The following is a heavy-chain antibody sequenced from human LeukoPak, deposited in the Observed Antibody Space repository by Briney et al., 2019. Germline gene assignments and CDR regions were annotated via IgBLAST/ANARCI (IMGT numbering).Heavy chain of an antibody. CDR3: TTAPAQSDY. D-gene: IGHD2-2*01. CDR2: IKSKADSGTT. J-gene: IGHJ4*02. CDR1: GFTFSNAW. V-gene: IGHV3-15*01. Sequence: GGSLRLSCAASGFTFSNAWMSWVRQAPGKGLEGVGRIKSKADSGTTDYAAPVKGRFTISRDDSKNTLYLQMNSLKFEDTAVYYCTTAPAQSDYWGQGTLVTVSS.